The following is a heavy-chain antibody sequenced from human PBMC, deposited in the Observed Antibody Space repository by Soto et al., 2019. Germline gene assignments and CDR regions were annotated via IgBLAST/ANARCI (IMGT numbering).Heavy chain of an antibody. CDR3: AKGADITGTTSYYYYMDV. D-gene: IGHD1-7*01. V-gene: IGHV3-23*01. J-gene: IGHJ6*03. Sequence: GGSLRLSCAASGFTFSSYAMSRVRQAPGKGLEWVSAISGSGGSTYYADSVKGRFTISRDNSKNTLYLQMNSLRAEDTAVYYCAKGADITGTTSYYYYMDVWGKGTTVTVSS. CDR1: GFTFSSYA. CDR2: ISGSGGST.